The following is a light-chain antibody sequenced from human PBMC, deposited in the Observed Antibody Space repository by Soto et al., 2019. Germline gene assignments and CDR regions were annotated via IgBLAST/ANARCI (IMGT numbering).Light chain of an antibody. CDR2: DAS. CDR3: QQYNNWPPLT. Sequence: EIVLTQSPATLSVSPGERATLSCRASQSVSSNLAWYQQKPGQAPRLLIYDASTRATGIPARFSGSGSGTQFTLTISSLQSEDFAVYYCQQYNNWPPLTFGGGTKVGIK. J-gene: IGKJ4*01. CDR1: QSVSSN. V-gene: IGKV3-15*01.